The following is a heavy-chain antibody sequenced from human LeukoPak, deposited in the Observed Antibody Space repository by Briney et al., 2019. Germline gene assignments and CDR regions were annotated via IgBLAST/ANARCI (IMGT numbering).Heavy chain of an antibody. CDR3: ARGAAVGQTRDY. CDR1: GYTFTGYY. D-gene: IGHD6-13*01. V-gene: IGHV1-2*06. CDR2: INPNSGDR. Sequence: ASVKVSCKASGYTFTGYYIHWVRQAPGQGLEWMGRINPNSGDRNYAQKFQGRVTVTRDTSISAAYMELSSLRSDDTAVYYCARGAAVGQTRDYWGQGTLVTVSS. J-gene: IGHJ4*02.